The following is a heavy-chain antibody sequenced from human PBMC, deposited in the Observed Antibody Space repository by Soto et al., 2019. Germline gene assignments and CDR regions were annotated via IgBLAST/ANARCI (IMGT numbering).Heavy chain of an antibody. V-gene: IGHV5-10-1*01. J-gene: IGHJ4*02. D-gene: IGHD1-26*01. CDR3: ARIEVGATTAFDY. CDR2: IDPGDSSA. CDR1: GYTFFSFW. Sequence: GESLKISCHGSGYTFFSFWIVWVRQVPGKGLEWVGRIDPGDSSATYSPTFQGHVTISADRSTRSAYLQWRSLRASDTAIYFCARIEVGATTAFDYWGQGTLVTVSS.